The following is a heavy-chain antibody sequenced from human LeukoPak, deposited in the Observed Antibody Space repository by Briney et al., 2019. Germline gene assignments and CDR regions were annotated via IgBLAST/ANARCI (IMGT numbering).Heavy chain of an antibody. V-gene: IGHV1-46*01. CDR3: ARHSLIGTTPFDH. Sequence: ASVKVSCKASGYTFISYYMHWVRQAPGQGLEGMGVINPSGGSTAYAQQFQGRVTMTRHTSTSTVYLELSSLRSEATAVYYCARHSLIGTTPFDHWGQGTLLTVSS. D-gene: IGHD1-20*01. CDR1: GYTFISYY. J-gene: IGHJ4*02. CDR2: INPSGGST.